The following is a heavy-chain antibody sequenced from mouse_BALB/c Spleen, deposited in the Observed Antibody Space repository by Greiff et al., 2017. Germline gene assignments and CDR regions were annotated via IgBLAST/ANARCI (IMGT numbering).Heavy chain of an antibody. V-gene: IGHV2-9*02. Sequence: HVQLVQSGPGLVAPSQSLSITCTVSGFSFTSYGVHWVRQPPGKGLEWLGVIWAGGSTNYNSALMSRLSISKDNSKSQVFLKMNSLQTDDTALYYWARDADDYPRDDWGQGTAVTVSA. CDR3: ARDADDYPRDD. D-gene: IGHD2-4*01. CDR2: IWAGGST. J-gene: IGHJ4*01. CDR1: GFSFTSYG.